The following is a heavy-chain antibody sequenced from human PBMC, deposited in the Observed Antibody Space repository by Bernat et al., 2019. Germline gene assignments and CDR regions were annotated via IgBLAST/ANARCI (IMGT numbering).Heavy chain of an antibody. D-gene: IGHD3-22*01. CDR3: ASGDSGSKVGS. CDR2: IYDGGST. J-gene: IGHJ5*02. Sequence: QVQLQESGPGLVKPSQTLSLTCTVSGGSISSGGYSWSWIRQHPGRGLEWIGHIYDGGSTYYNPSLRSRITISVDTSNNKFYLVLSSVTAADTAVYYCASGDSGSKVGSWGQGTLVTVSS. V-gene: IGHV4-31*03. CDR1: GGSISSGGYS.